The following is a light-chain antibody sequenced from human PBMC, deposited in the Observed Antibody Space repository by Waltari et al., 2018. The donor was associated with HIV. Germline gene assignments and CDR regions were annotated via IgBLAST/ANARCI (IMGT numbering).Light chain of an antibody. J-gene: IGLJ1*01. CDR2: DVS. V-gene: IGLV2-14*01. CDR3: SSYTSTYV. CDR1: SRAIECYYF. Sequence: QSALTQPAYVSGSPGQPITISCTGTSRAIECYYFISWYQQHPGKVPKLMIYDVSNRPSGVSNRFSGSKSGNTASLTISGLQAEDEADYYCSSYTSTYVFGTGTKVTVL.